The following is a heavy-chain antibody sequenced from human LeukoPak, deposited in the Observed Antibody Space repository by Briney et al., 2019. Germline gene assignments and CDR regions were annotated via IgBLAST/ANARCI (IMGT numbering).Heavy chain of an antibody. V-gene: IGHV1-2*02. CDR3: ARAGYYGSGSYLPDDY. D-gene: IGHD3-10*01. J-gene: IGHJ4*02. CDR2: INPNSGGT. Sequence: ASVKVSCKASGYTFTGYYMHWVRQAPGQGLEWMGWINPNSGGTNYAQKFQGRVTMTRDTSISTAYMELSRLRSDGTAVYYCARAGYYGSGSYLPDDYWGQGTLVTVSS. CDR1: GYTFTGYY.